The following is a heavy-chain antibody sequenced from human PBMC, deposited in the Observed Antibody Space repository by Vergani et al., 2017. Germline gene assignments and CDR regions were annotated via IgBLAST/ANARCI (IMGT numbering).Heavy chain of an antibody. D-gene: IGHD5-24*01. J-gene: IGHJ4*02. CDR3: ARRDGYNSRQFDY. V-gene: IGHV3-21*01. Sequence: VQLVESGGGVVQPGRSLRLSCAASGFTFSSYSMNWVGQAPGKGLEWVSSISSSSSYIYYADSVKGRFTISRDNAKNSLYLQMNSLRAEDTAVYYCARRDGYNSRQFDYWGQGTLVTVSS. CDR2: ISSSSSYI. CDR1: GFTFSSYS.